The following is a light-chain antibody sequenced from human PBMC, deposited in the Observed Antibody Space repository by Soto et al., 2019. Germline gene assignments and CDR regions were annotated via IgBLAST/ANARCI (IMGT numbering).Light chain of an antibody. V-gene: IGKV3-20*01. J-gene: IGKJ1*01. CDR2: GAS. CDR1: QSVSSSS. Sequence: EIVLTQSPGTLSLSPGERATLSCWASQSVSSSSLAWYQQMPGQAPRLLIYGASARATGIPDRFSGSGSGAHFTLTISRLEPVDFAVYYCHHYGNSLWTFGQGTKVEIK. CDR3: HHYGNSLWT.